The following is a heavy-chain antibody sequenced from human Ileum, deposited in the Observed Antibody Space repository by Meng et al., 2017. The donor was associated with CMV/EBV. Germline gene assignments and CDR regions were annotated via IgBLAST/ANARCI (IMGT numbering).Heavy chain of an antibody. J-gene: IGHJ4*02. V-gene: IGHV4-34*01. CDR1: GESFSGYY. CDR3: GDPPAGY. Sequence: QVQLHQWGAGLLKPSETLSLTCAVYGESFSGYYWDWIRQSPGKGLEWIGQINQSGSTNYNPSLKSRVTISIDNSKNPFSLKLTSMTAADTAVYFCGDPPAGYWGQGILVTVSS. CDR2: INQSGST.